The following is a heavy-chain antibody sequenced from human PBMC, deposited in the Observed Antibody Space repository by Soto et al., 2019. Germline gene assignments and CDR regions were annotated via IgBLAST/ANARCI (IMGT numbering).Heavy chain of an antibody. CDR2: ISSSSSYI. CDR3: AGWSGPPRGYAAFDI. D-gene: IGHD3-3*01. Sequence: EVQLVESGGGLVKPGGSLRLSCAASGFTFSSYSMNWVRQAPGKGLEWVSSISSSSSYIYYADSVKGRFTISRDNAKNSLYLQMNSLRAEDTAVYYCAGWSGPPRGYAAFDIWGQGTMVTVSS. V-gene: IGHV3-21*01. J-gene: IGHJ3*02. CDR1: GFTFSSYS.